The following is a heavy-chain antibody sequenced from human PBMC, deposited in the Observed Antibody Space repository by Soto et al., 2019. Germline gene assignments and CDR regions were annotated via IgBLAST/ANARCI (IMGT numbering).Heavy chain of an antibody. CDR2: IYYSRST. CDR1: GGSISSSSYY. J-gene: IGHJ1*01. D-gene: IGHD6-6*01. Sequence: SETLSLTCTVSGGSISSSSYYWGWIRQPPGKGLEWIGSIYYSRSTYYNPSLKSRVTISVDTSKNQFSLKLSSVTAADTAVYYCARLASSTRGQPMGPYKYFQHWGQGTLVTVSS. V-gene: IGHV4-39*01. CDR3: ARLASSTRGQPMGPYKYFQH.